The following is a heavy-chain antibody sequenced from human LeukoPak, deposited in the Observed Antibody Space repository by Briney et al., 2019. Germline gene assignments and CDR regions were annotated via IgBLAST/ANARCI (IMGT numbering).Heavy chain of an antibody. CDR3: ARGGGGYNWNYDYAFDI. D-gene: IGHD1-7*01. Sequence: PGGSLRLSCAASGFTFSSYSMNWVRQAPGKGLEWVSYISSSGSTIYYADSVKGRFTISRDNAKNSLYLQMNSLRAEDTAVYYCARGGGGYNWNYDYAFDIWGQGTMVTVSS. CDR2: ISSSGSTI. CDR1: GFTFSSYS. V-gene: IGHV3-48*04. J-gene: IGHJ3*02.